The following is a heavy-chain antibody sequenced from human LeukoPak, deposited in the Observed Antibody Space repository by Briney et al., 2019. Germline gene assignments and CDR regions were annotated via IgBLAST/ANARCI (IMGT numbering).Heavy chain of an antibody. J-gene: IGHJ4*02. V-gene: IGHV1-69*13. CDR1: GGTFSSYA. CDR3: ARDGSGGSCYEY. CDR2: IIPIFGTA. Sequence: ASVKVSCKASGGTFSSYAISWVRQAPGQGLEWMGGIIPIFGTANYAQKFQGRVTITADESSSTAYMELSSLRSEDTAVYYCARDGSGGSCYEYWGQGTLVTVSS. D-gene: IGHD2-15*01.